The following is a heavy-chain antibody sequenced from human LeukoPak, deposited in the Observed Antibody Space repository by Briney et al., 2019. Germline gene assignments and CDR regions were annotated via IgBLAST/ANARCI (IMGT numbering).Heavy chain of an antibody. D-gene: IGHD6-19*01. CDR3: ARDVWSGVAVSDY. CDR2: IKEDGSIQ. Sequence: GGSLRLSCVASGFTFSSYWMTWVRQAPGKGLEWLANIKEDGSIQYYLDSVRGRSTISRDNAKTSVYLQLNSLRADDTAVYYCARDVWSGVAVSDYWGQGTLVTVSS. CDR1: GFTFSSYW. V-gene: IGHV3-7*01. J-gene: IGHJ4*02.